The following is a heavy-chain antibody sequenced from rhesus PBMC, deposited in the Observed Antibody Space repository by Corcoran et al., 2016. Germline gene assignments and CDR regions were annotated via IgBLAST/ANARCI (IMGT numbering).Heavy chain of an antibody. CDR2: NNGSNSST. Sequence: EVQLVESGGGLVQPGGSLRLSCAASGFTFSDHYMDWVRQASGKGLEWVSSNNGSNSSTYYPDSGKGRFTISRDNAKNTLYLQMNSPRAEDTAVYYCAREDSYSYFDYWGQGVLVTVSS. CDR3: AREDSYSYFDY. J-gene: IGHJ4*01. D-gene: IGHD5-36*02. V-gene: IGHV3-37*01. CDR1: GFTFSDHY.